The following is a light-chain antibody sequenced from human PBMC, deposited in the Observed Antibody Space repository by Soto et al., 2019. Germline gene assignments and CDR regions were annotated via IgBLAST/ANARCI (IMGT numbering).Light chain of an antibody. V-gene: IGKV3-20*01. CDR1: QSVSSSY. Sequence: EIVLTQSPGTLSLSPGERATLSCRASQSVSSSYLAWYQQKPGQAPRLLIYGASSRATGIPDRFSGSGYGTDFTLTISRLEAEDFAVYYCQQYGSSPPYTCGQGTKLEIK. CDR2: GAS. J-gene: IGKJ2*01. CDR3: QQYGSSPPYT.